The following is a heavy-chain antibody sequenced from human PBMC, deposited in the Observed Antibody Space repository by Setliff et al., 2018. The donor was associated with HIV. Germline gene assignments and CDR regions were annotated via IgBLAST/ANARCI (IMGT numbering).Heavy chain of an antibody. Sequence: PGGSLRLSCAASGFTFSSYAMTWVRQAPGKGLEWVSAIIGSGVNTYYVDSVKGRFTISRDNSKNTLYLQMNSLRVEETAVYYCAKFSGRYTYRKFIDSWGQGTLVTVSS. CDR3: AKFSGRYTYRKFIDS. CDR1: GFTFSSYA. J-gene: IGHJ4*02. D-gene: IGHD1-26*01. V-gene: IGHV3-23*01. CDR2: IIGSGVNT.